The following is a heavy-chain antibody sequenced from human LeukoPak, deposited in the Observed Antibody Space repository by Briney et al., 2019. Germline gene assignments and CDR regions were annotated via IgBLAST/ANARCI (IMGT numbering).Heavy chain of an antibody. CDR3: ARATGSSGWYKPFDY. V-gene: IGHV3-30-3*01. Sequence: GGSLRLSCSVSGFTFSSYAMHWVRQAPGKGLEWVAVISYDGSNKYYADSVKGRFTISRDNSKNTLYLQMNSLRAEDTAVYYCARATGSSGWYKPFDYWGQGTLVTVSS. D-gene: IGHD6-19*01. CDR1: GFTFSSYA. CDR2: ISYDGSNK. J-gene: IGHJ4*02.